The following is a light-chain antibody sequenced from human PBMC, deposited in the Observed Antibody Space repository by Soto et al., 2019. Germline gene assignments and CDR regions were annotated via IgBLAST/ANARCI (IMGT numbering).Light chain of an antibody. CDR1: QSISSW. V-gene: IGKV1-5*03. CDR2: KAS. J-gene: IGKJ1*01. CDR3: HQYDSYYHWT. Sequence: DIQMTQSPSTLSASVGDRVTIACRASQSISSWLAWFQQKPGKAPKLLIYKASSLESGVPSRFSGSGSGTGFTLTISSLQPDDFATYYCHQYDSYYHWTFGQGTKVEIK.